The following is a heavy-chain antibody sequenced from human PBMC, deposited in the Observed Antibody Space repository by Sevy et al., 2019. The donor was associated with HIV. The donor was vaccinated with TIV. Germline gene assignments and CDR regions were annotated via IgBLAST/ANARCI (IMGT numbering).Heavy chain of an antibody. CDR2: INYDGSQK. V-gene: IGHV3-7*01. CDR1: AFRFNTNW. J-gene: IGHJ4*02. Sequence: GGSLRLSCATSAFRFNTNWMSWVRQAPGKGLEWLSHINYDGSQKYYVDSVKGRFTISRDNAKNSLYLQMNSLRVEDTAVYYCVGSHYTVWGQGTLVTVSS. D-gene: IGHD1-26*01. CDR3: VGSHYTV.